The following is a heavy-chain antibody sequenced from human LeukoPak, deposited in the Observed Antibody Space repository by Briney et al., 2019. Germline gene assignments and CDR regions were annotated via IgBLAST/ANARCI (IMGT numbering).Heavy chain of an antibody. CDR1: GYTFTNYG. CDR3: ATEYYDSSDYSRASLSF. Sequence: ASVKVSCKASGYTFTNYGISWVRQAPGQGLEWMGWVSAFNGSTNYAQKLQGRVTMATDTSASTAYMELRSLRSDDTAIYYCATEYYDSSDYSRASLSFWGQGTLVTVSS. CDR2: VSAFNGST. V-gene: IGHV1-18*01. D-gene: IGHD3-22*01. J-gene: IGHJ4*02.